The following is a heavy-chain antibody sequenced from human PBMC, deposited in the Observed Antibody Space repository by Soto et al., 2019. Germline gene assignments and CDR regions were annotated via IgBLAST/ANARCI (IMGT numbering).Heavy chain of an antibody. J-gene: IGHJ5*02. D-gene: IGHD4-17*01. CDR3: ARVDYGDRTGDWFDP. V-gene: IGHV1-8*01. Sequence: ASVKVSCKASGYTFTSYDINWVRQATGQGLEWMGRMNPNSGNTGYAQKFQGRVTMTRNTSISTAYMELSSLRSEDTAVYYCARVDYGDRTGDWFDPWGQGTLVTVSS. CDR1: GYTFTSYD. CDR2: MNPNSGNT.